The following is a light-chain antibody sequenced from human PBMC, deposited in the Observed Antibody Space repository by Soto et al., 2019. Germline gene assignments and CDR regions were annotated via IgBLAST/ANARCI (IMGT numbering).Light chain of an antibody. CDR3: QQSYSIRALT. J-gene: IGKJ4*01. Sequence: DLQMTQSPSSLSASVGDRVTITCRASQSISSYLNWYQQKPGKAPKLLIYTASSLQSGVPSRFSGSGSGTDFTLTISSLQHEDFATYYCQQSYSIRALTFGGGTKVEIK. V-gene: IGKV1-39*01. CDR1: QSISSY. CDR2: TAS.